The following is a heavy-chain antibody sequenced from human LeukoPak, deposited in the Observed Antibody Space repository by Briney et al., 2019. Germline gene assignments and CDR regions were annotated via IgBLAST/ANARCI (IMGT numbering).Heavy chain of an antibody. D-gene: IGHD1-14*01. V-gene: IGHV4-59*08. Sequence: SETLSLTCTVSGGSISSYYWRWIRQPPGKGLEWIEYICYSGSTNYNPSLKSRVTISVDTSKNQFSLKLSSVTAADTAVYYCARHNRRTSFDYGGQGTLVTVSA. CDR3: ARHNRRTSFDY. J-gene: IGHJ4*02. CDR1: GGSISSYY. CDR2: ICYSGST.